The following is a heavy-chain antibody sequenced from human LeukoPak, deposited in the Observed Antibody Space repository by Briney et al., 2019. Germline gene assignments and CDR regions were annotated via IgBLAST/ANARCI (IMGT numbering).Heavy chain of an antibody. V-gene: IGHV3-48*04. CDR3: ARSIGLTGGGVDV. D-gene: IGHD3-9*01. J-gene: IGHJ6*02. CDR1: GFTFSRYG. Sequence: PGRSLRLSCAASGFTFSRYGMHWVRQAPGKGLEWVSYITNGGSTIHHADSVKGRFTISRDNAKKTLYLQMNSLRAEDTAVYYCARSIGLTGGGVDVWGQGTTVTVSS. CDR2: ITNGGSTI.